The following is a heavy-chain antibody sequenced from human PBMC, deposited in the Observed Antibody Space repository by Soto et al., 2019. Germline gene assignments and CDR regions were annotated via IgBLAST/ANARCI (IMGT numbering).Heavy chain of an antibody. Sequence: PGGALRLSCAASGFTFDDYDMHWVGQAPGKGREWVSGSSWNSGSIGYADSVKGRFTISRDNATNSLYLQMNSMRAEDTALYYCANDSGAGTEGYFYYMEVWGEGTKVSV. CDR3: ANDSGAGTEGYFYYMEV. J-gene: IGHJ6*03. V-gene: IGHV3-9*01. CDR1: GFTFDDYD. D-gene: IGHD1-1*01. CDR2: SSWNSGSI.